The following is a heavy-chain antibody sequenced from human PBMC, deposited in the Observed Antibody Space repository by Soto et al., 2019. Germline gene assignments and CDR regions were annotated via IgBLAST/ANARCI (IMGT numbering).Heavy chain of an antibody. Sequence: QITLKESGPPLVKPTQTLTVTCTFSGFSLSTSGVGVGWIRQPPGKALEWLALIYWDDDKRYSPSLKSRLTITKDTSKKQVVLTMTNMDPVDTATYYCAHIYSSSRPASFDYWGQGTLVTVSS. CDR3: AHIYSSSRPASFDY. D-gene: IGHD6-13*01. CDR1: GFSLSTSGVG. CDR2: IYWDDDK. J-gene: IGHJ4*02. V-gene: IGHV2-5*02.